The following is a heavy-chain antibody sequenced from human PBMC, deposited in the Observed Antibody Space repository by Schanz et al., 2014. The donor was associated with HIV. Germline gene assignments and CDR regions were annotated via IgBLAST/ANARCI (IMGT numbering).Heavy chain of an antibody. CDR2: IKQDGSEK. J-gene: IGHJ4*02. CDR1: GFTFSRYW. Sequence: EVQLVESGGGLVQPGGSLRLSCAASGFTFSRYWMSWVRQAPGKGLEWVVNIKQDGSEKHYVASVKGRFTISRDNAKNSLYLQMSSLRADDTAVYYCARDSGPGIYWGQGTLVTVSS. CDR3: ARDSGPGIY. D-gene: IGHD3-10*01. V-gene: IGHV3-7*01.